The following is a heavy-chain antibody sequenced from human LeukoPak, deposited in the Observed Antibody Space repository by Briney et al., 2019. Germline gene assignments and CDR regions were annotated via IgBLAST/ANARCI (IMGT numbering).Heavy chain of an antibody. V-gene: IGHV4-59*01. CDR3: ARSYTAMVDY. J-gene: IGHJ4*02. D-gene: IGHD5-18*01. CDR1: GGSISSYY. CDR2: IYYNGST. Sequence: SETLSLTCTVSGGSISSYYWSWIRQPPGKGLEWIGYIYYNGSTNYNPSLKSRVTISVDTSKNQFSLKLSSVTAADTAVYYCARSYTAMVDYWGQGTLVTVSS.